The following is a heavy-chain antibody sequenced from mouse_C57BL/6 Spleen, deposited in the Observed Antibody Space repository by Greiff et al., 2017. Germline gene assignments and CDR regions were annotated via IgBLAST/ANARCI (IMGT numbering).Heavy chain of an antibody. J-gene: IGHJ3*01. CDR1: GFTFSSYG. Sequence: EVQLQESGGDLVKPGGSLKLSCAASGFTFSSYGMSWVRQTPDKRLEWVATISSGGSYTYYPDSVKGRFTISRDNAKNTLYLQMSSLKSEDTAMYYCARHLVSGTAWFAYWGQGTLVTVSA. D-gene: IGHD2-10*02. CDR3: ARHLVSGTAWFAY. V-gene: IGHV5-6*01. CDR2: ISSGGSYT.